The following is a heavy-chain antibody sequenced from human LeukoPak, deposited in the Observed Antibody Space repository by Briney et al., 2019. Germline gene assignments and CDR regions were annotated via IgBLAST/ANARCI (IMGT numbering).Heavy chain of an antibody. CDR3: ARDRAAGGHNWFDP. CDR2: INPNNGGT. Sequence: ASVKVCCKAPGYSFTGYYIHWVRQAPGQGPEWMGWINPNNGGTNYAQKFQGRVTMTRDTSINTAYMELSSLRSDDTAVYYCARDRAAGGHNWFDPWGQGTLVTVSS. J-gene: IGHJ5*02. CDR1: GYSFTGYY. V-gene: IGHV1-2*02. D-gene: IGHD6-13*01.